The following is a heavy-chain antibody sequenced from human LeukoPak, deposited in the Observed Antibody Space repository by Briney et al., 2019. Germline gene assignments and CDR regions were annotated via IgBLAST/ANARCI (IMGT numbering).Heavy chain of an antibody. CDR3: ARGGISMVRGVTLYYYYYGMDV. D-gene: IGHD3-10*01. Sequence: SETLSLTCAVYGGSFSGYYWSWIRQPPGKGLEWIGEINHSGSTKYNPSLKSRVTISVDTSKNQFSLKLSSVTAADTAVYYCARGGISMVRGVTLYYYYYGMDVWGKGTTVTVSS. CDR2: INHSGST. V-gene: IGHV4-34*01. J-gene: IGHJ6*04. CDR1: GGSFSGYY.